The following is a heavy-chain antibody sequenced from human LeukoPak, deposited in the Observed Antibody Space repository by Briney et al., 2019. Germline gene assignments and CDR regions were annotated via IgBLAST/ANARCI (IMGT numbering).Heavy chain of an antibody. CDR1: GYTFTSYG. J-gene: IGHJ4*02. V-gene: IGHV1-18*01. CDR2: ISAYNGNT. Sequence: ASVKVSCKASGYTFTSYGISWVRQAPGQGLEWMGWISAYNGNTNYAQKLQGRVTMTTDTSTSTAYMELRSLRSDDTAVYYCARDSGPYSSGWYVSFDYWGQGTLVTVSS. D-gene: IGHD6-19*01. CDR3: ARDSGPYSSGWYVSFDY.